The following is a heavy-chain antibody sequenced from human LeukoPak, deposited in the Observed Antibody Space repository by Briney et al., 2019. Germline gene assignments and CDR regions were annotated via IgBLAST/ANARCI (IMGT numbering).Heavy chain of an antibody. D-gene: IGHD3-22*01. J-gene: IGHJ4*02. Sequence: ASVKVSCKASGGTFSSYAISWVRQAPGQGLEWMGGIIPIFGTANYAQKFQGRVTITTDESTSTAYMELSSLRSEDTAVYYRASFPYDSSGYYDFDYWGQGTLVTVSS. V-gene: IGHV1-69*05. CDR2: IIPIFGTA. CDR1: GGTFSSYA. CDR3: ASFPYDSSGYYDFDY.